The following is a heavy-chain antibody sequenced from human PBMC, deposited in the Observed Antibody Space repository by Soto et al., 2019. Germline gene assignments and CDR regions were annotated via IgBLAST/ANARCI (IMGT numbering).Heavy chain of an antibody. CDR3: ARGRSASSDFDS. CDR1: GFTVSTYY. J-gene: IGHJ4*02. CDR2: VYSGGTT. V-gene: IGHV3-66*01. D-gene: IGHD3-10*01. Sequence: EVQLVESGGGLVQPGGSLRLSCAASGFTVSTYYMNWVRQAPGEGLEWVSGVYSGGTTYYADSVRGRFTISSDNSKSTLFLQMNSLRAEDTAVYYCARGRSASSDFDSWGQGTLVTVSS.